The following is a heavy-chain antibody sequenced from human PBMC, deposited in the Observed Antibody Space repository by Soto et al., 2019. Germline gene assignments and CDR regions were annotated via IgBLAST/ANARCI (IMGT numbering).Heavy chain of an antibody. CDR2: IFYAGNT. J-gene: IGHJ5*02. D-gene: IGHD6-13*01. V-gene: IGHV4-39*01. CDR3: ARQAAAPGIDLWFDP. CDR1: GGSISSSRSY. Sequence: PSETLSLTCNVSGGSISSSRSYLARFRQPPGKELEWIANIFYAGNTYYNPSLKSRVPVSVDTSKNQFSLKLDSVTAADTAVYYCARQAAAPGIDLWFDPWGQGTLVTVSS.